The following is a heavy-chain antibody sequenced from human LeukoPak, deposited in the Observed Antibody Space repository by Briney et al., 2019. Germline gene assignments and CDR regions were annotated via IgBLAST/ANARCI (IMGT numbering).Heavy chain of an antibody. Sequence: ASVKVSCKASGYTFTSYGISWVRQAPGQGLEWMGWISAYNGNTNYAQKLQGRVTMTTDTSTSTAYMELRSLRSDDTAVYYCARDFQSFGVAPFDPWGQGTLVTVSS. CDR2: ISAYNGNT. CDR1: GYTFTSYG. V-gene: IGHV1-18*01. J-gene: IGHJ5*02. D-gene: IGHD3-3*01. CDR3: ARDFQSFGVAPFDP.